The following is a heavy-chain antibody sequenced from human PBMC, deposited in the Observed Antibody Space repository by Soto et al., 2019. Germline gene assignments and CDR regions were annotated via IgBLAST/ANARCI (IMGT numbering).Heavy chain of an antibody. J-gene: IGHJ6*03. CDR2: MNPNSGNT. V-gene: IGHV1-8*01. Sequence: QVQLVQSGAEVKKPGASVKVSCKASGYTFTSYDINWVRQATGQGLEWMGWMNPNSGNTGYAQKFQGRVTMTRNTSISTAYMELSSLRSEDTAVYYCAREAPTYCDILTGYSYYYYYMDVWGKGTTVTVSS. CDR3: AREAPTYCDILTGYSYYYYYMDV. CDR1: GYTFTSYD. D-gene: IGHD3-9*01.